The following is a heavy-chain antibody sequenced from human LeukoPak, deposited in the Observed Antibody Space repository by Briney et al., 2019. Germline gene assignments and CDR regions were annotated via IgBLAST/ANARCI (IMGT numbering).Heavy chain of an antibody. V-gene: IGHV4-59*12. CDR2: IYYNGGT. Sequence: PSETLSLTCTVSGGSISRYYWSWIRQPPGKGLEWIGYIYYNGGTNYNPSLKSRVTISVDTSKNQFSLKLSSVTAADTAVYYCARGRGAGGYSYGFGRYMDVWGKGTTVTVSS. CDR3: ARGRGAGGYSYGFGRYMDV. J-gene: IGHJ6*03. CDR1: GGSISRYY. D-gene: IGHD5-18*01.